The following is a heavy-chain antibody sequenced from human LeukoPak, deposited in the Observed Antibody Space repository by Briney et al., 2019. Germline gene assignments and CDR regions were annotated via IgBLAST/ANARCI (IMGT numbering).Heavy chain of an antibody. CDR3: ARESQEGGRTTFDY. CDR1: GGSISSHY. Sequence: NSSETLSLTRTVSGGSISSHYWSWIRQPPGKRLEYIGFVYNDGNTNYNPSLKSRVTISIDTSRNQFSLRLYSVTAADTAMYYCARESQEGGRTTFDYWGQGTLVTVSS. J-gene: IGHJ4*02. D-gene: IGHD1-1*01. CDR2: VYNDGNT. V-gene: IGHV4-59*11.